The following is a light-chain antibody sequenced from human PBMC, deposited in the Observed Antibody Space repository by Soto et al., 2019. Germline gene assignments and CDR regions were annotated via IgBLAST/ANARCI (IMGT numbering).Light chain of an antibody. CDR2: DVD. Sequence: QSALTQPTSVSGSPGQSITISCTGVSSDIGGYNHVSWYQQHPGKVPRLIIYDVDNRPLGVSNRFSGSQSGNMASLTISGLQAEAEADYYCCAYTARTTLSWVFGGGTQLTVL. V-gene: IGLV2-14*03. J-gene: IGLJ3*02. CDR1: SSDIGGYNH. CDR3: CAYTARTTLSWV.